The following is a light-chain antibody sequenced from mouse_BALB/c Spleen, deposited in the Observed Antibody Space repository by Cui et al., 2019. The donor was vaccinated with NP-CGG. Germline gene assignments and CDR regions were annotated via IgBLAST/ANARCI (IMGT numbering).Light chain of an antibody. Sequence: QSAVTQNSALTTSPGETVPLTCRSSTGAVTTNNYANWVQEKPDQLFTGLIGGTNNRAPGVPPRFSGSLIGDKAALTITGAQTEDEAIYFCALWYSNHWVFGGGTKLTVL. V-gene: IGLV1*01. CDR2: GTN. J-gene: IGLJ1*01. CDR3: ALWYSNHWV. CDR1: TGAVTTNNY.